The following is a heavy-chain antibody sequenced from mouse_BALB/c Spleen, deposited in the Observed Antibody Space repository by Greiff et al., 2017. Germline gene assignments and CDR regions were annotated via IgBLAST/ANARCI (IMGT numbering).Heavy chain of an antibody. Sequence: EVKLVESGGGLVKPGGSLKLSCAASGFTFSSYAMSWVRQTPEKRLEWVASISSGGSTYYPDSVKGRFTISRDNARNILYLQMSSLRSEDTAMYYCARGLYGNYLYYAMDYWGQGTSVTVSS. V-gene: IGHV5-6-5*01. CDR1: GFTFSSYA. J-gene: IGHJ4*01. CDR2: ISSGGST. D-gene: IGHD2-10*02. CDR3: ARGLYGNYLYYAMDY.